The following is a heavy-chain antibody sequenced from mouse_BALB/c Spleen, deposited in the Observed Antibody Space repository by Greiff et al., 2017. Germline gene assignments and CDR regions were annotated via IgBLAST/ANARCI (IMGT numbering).Heavy chain of an antibody. J-gene: IGHJ2*01. CDR2: IYPGSGST. D-gene: IGHD1-2*01. V-gene: IGHV1-83*01. CDR3: ARSGNGYEPLFDY. CDR1: GYTFTDYN. Sequence: VQLKQSGPELVKPGASVKISCKASGYTFTDYNMHWVKQRTGHGLEWIGEIYPGSGSTYYNEKFKGKATLTADKSSNTAYMQLSSLTSEDSAVYFCARSGNGYEPLFDYWGQGTTLTVSS.